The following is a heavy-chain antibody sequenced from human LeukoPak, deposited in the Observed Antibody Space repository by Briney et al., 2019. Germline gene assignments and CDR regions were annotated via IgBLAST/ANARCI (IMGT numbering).Heavy chain of an antibody. CDR2: IYPGDSDT. V-gene: IGHV5-51*01. CDR3: ARLGGYCTGTNCYIDY. CDR1: GYYFTNYW. Sequence: GESLQISCKGSGYYFTNYWIGWVRQMPGKGLEWMGLIYPGDSDTRYSPSFQGQVTISADKSISTAYLQWSSLKASDTAMYYCARLGGYCTGTNCYIDYWGQGALVTVSS. D-gene: IGHD2-8*02. J-gene: IGHJ4*02.